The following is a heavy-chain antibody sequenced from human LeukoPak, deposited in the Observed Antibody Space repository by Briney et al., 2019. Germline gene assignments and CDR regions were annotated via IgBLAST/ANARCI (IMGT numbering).Heavy chain of an antibody. V-gene: IGHV3-48*01. CDR2: INTISSTK. D-gene: IGHD6-13*01. Sequence: GGSLRLSCAASGFTFSSYDMNWVRQAPGKGLEWVSYINTISSTKYYADSVKGRFTISRDNAKNSLYLQMNSLRAEDTAVYYCARDPQGYSSSWFDYWGQGTLVTVSS. CDR3: ARDPQGYSSSWFDY. J-gene: IGHJ4*02. CDR1: GFTFSSYD.